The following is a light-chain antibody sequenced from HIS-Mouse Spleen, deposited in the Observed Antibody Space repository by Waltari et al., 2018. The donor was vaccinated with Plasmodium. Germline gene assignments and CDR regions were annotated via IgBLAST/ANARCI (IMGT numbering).Light chain of an antibody. CDR1: SSDVGGYHY. Sequence: QSALTQPPSASGSPGQSVTISCTGTSSDVGGYHYVSWYQQHPGKAPKRMIYEVSKRPSGVPERFSGSKSGNTASLTVSGLQAEDEADYYCSSYAGSNNLVFGGGTKLTVL. CDR2: EVS. V-gene: IGLV2-8*01. CDR3: SSYAGSNNLV. J-gene: IGLJ2*01.